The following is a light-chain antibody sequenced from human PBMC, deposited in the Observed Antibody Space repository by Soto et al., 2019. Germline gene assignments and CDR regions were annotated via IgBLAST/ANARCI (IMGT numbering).Light chain of an antibody. Sequence: DIQMTQSPSSLSASGGDRVTITCRASQGISNFLAWYQQKPGKVPKLLISAASTLQSGVPSRFSGSGSGTDFTITITSLQPEDVATYYCQKYSSVITFGQGTRLEIK. CDR2: AAS. CDR1: QGISNF. V-gene: IGKV1-27*01. J-gene: IGKJ5*01. CDR3: QKYSSVIT.